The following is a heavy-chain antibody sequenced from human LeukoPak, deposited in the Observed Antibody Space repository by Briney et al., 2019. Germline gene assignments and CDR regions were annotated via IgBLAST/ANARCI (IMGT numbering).Heavy chain of an antibody. CDR1: GFTFSSYW. D-gene: IGHD4-17*01. CDR3: VRPSTVTIY. V-gene: IGHV3-7*01. CDR2: INEDESQK. J-gene: IGHJ4*02. Sequence: GGSLRLSREASGFTFSSYWMTWVRQAPGKGLECVANINEDESQKYYVDSVKGRFTISRDNAKNSLFLEMNSLTADDTAVYYCVRPSTVTIYWGQETPVTVSS.